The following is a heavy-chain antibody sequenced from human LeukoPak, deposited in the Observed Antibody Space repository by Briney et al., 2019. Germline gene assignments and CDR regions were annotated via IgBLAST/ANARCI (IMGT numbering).Heavy chain of an antibody. CDR3: AKEGNGDYYFDY. CDR2: ISGSGDST. J-gene: IGHJ4*02. D-gene: IGHD4-17*01. CDR1: GFTFSSDA. V-gene: IGHV3-23*01. Sequence: PGGSLRLSCAASGFTFSSDAISWVRQAPGKGLEWVSAISGSGDSTYYADAVKGRFTISRDNSKNTLYLQMNSLRAEDTAVYYCAKEGNGDYYFDYWGQGTLVTVSS.